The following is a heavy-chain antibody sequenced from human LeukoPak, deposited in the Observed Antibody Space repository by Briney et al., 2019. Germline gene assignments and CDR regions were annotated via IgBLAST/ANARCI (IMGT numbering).Heavy chain of an antibody. CDR3: ARRGADIVVEPAADDAFDI. V-gene: IGHV4-61*02. J-gene: IGHJ3*02. CDR1: GGSISSGSYY. Sequence: SQTLSLTCTVSGGSISSGSYYWSWIRQPAGKGLEWIGRIYTSGSTNYNPSLKSRVTISVDTSKNQFSLKLSSVTAADTAVYYCARRGADIVVEPAADDAFDIWGQGTMVTVSS. CDR2: IYTSGST. D-gene: IGHD2-2*01.